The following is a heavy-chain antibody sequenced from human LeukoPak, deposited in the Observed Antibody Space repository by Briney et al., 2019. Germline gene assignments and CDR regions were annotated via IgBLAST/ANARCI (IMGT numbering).Heavy chain of an antibody. CDR1: GFTFSSYA. D-gene: IGHD6-13*01. Sequence: GGSLRLSCAASGFTFSSYAMSWVRQAPGKGLEWVAFIRYDGSNKYYADSVKGRFTISRDNSKNTLYLQMNSLRAEDTAVYYCAKDLWGSSWSRGAFDIWGQGTMVTVSS. CDR3: AKDLWGSSWSRGAFDI. CDR2: IRYDGSNK. J-gene: IGHJ3*02. V-gene: IGHV3-30*02.